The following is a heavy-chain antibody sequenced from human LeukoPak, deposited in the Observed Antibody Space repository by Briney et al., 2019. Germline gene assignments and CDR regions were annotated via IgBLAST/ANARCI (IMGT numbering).Heavy chain of an antibody. J-gene: IGHJ4*02. CDR3: ARPPRVLRYFDWLSGIDY. Sequence: GGSLRVSCAASGFTFSGYGMHGGRQAPGKGMECVAVISYDGSNKYYADSVKGRFTITRDNSKNTLYLQLNRLRADDTAVYFCARPPRVLRYFDWLSGIDYWGQGTLVTVSS. V-gene: IGHV3-30*03. D-gene: IGHD3-9*01. CDR1: GFTFSGYG. CDR2: ISYDGSNK.